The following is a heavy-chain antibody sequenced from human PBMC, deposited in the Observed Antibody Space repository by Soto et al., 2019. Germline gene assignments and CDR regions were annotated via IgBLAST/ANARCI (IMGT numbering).Heavy chain of an antibody. Sequence: ASVKVSWKASEYTFTGYYMHWVRQAPGQGLEWMGWTNPNSGGTNYAQKFQGRVTMTRDTSISTAYMELSRLRSDDTAVYYCARVFPPYYFDYWGQGTLVTVSS. J-gene: IGHJ4*02. V-gene: IGHV1-2*02. CDR1: EYTFTGYY. CDR2: TNPNSGGT. CDR3: ARVFPPYYFDY.